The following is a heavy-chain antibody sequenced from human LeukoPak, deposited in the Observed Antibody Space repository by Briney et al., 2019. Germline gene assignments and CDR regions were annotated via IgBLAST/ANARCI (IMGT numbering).Heavy chain of an antibody. J-gene: IGHJ4*02. CDR2: IYHSGST. CDR3: ARDLSYADTIFGVVIIPADY. V-gene: IGHV4-30-2*01. CDR1: GGSISSGGYS. Sequence: SQTLSLTCAVSGGSISSGGYSWSWIRQPPGKGLEWIGYIYHSGSTYYNPSLKSRVTISVDRSKNQFSLKLSSVTAADTAVYYCARDLSYADTIFGVVIIPADYWGQGTLVTVSS. D-gene: IGHD3-3*01.